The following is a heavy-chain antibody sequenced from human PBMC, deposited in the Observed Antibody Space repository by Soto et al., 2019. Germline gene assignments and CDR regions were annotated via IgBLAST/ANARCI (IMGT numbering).Heavy chain of an antibody. D-gene: IGHD3-10*01. CDR1: GFSFSYFS. V-gene: IGHV3-23*01. CDR2: ISGSGANT. J-gene: IGHJ5*02. Sequence: GGSLRLSCGASGFSFSYFSMSWVRQAPGKGLEWVSSISGSGANTYYADSVKGRFSISRDNSKNKLYLQLNSLRAEDTAVYYCAKHLPDYDSGSFRWLDPWGQGTLVTVYS. CDR3: AKHLPDYDSGSFRWLDP.